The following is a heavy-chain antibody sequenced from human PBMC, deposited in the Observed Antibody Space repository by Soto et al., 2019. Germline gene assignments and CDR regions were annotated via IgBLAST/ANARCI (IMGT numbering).Heavy chain of an antibody. CDR1: GFTFSSYW. CDR2: LNGDGTTT. CDR3: ARGIRIYYGMDV. V-gene: IGHV3-74*01. J-gene: IGHJ6*02. D-gene: IGHD2-15*01. Sequence: EVQLVESGGGLVQPGGYLRLSCEASGFTFSSYWMHWVRQVPGKGRVCVSRLNGDGTTTNYADSVKGRFTISRDNAKNTVYLQMSSLRAEDTAVYYCARGIRIYYGMDVWGQGTTVTVSS.